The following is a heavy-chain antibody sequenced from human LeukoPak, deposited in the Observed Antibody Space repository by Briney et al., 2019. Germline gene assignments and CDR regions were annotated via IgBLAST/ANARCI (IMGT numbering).Heavy chain of an antibody. CDR3: ARERGYYDSSGCYAFDY. Sequence: PGGSLRLSCAASGFTFSSYAMHWVRQAPGKGLEWVAVISYDGSNKYYADSVKGRFTISRDNSKNTLYLQMNSLRAEDTAVYYCARERGYYDSSGCYAFDYWGQGTLVTVSS. V-gene: IGHV3-30-3*01. CDR1: GFTFSSYA. D-gene: IGHD3-22*01. CDR2: ISYDGSNK. J-gene: IGHJ4*02.